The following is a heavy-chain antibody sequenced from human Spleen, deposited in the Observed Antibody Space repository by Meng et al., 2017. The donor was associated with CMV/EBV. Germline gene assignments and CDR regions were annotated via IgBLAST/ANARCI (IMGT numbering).Heavy chain of an antibody. CDR1: GGSIRSYY. V-gene: IGHV4-4*07. D-gene: IGHD2-15*01. J-gene: IGHJ2*01. Sequence: QLQLQESGPGLVKPSETLSPTGSVSGGSIRSYYCGWIRQPAGKGLEWIGHIYSSGSTNYNPSLKSRVTMSVDTSKNQFSLKLSSVTAADTAVYYCAGGRWYYFDLWGRGTLVTVSS. CDR2: IYSSGST. CDR3: AGGRWYYFDL.